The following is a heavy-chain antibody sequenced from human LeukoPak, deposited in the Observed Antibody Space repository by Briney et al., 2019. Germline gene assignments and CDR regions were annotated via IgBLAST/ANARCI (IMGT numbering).Heavy chain of an antibody. J-gene: IGHJ6*02. CDR1: GGSISSYY. V-gene: IGHV4-4*07. CDR3: ARDAGHQLSRRNYYAMDV. CDR2: IYTSGST. D-gene: IGHD1-1*01. Sequence: SETLSLTCTISGGSISSYYWSWIRQPAGKGLEWIGRIYTSGSTNYNPSLKSRVTMSVDTSKNQFSLKLSSVTAADTAVYYCARDAGHQLSRRNYYAMDVWGQGTTVTVSS.